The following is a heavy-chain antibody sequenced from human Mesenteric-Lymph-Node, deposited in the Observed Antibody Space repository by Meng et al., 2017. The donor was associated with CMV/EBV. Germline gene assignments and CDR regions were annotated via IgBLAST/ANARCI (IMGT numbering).Heavy chain of an antibody. CDR3: ARLDSSGWYGDYYYGMDV. V-gene: IGHV3-23*01. CDR2: ISGSGGST. Sequence: GESLKISCAASGFTFSSYAMSWVRQAPGKGLEWVSAISGSGGSTYYADSVKGRFTISRDNAKNSLYLQMNSLRAEDTAVYYCARLDSSGWYGDYYYGMDVWGQGTTVTVSS. J-gene: IGHJ6*02. CDR1: GFTFSSYA. D-gene: IGHD6-19*01.